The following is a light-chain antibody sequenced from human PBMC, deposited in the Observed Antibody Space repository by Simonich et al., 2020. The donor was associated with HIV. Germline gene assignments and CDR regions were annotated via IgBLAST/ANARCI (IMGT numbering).Light chain of an antibody. CDR2: GAS. Sequence: EIVLTQSPGTLSLSPGERATLSCRASQSLRSNYLAWHQQKPALAPRLLIIGASSRITGIPDRFSGSGSGTDFPLTISRLEPEDFAVYYCQQFGNSPPSITFGQGTRLEIK. J-gene: IGKJ5*01. CDR3: QQFGNSPPSIT. CDR1: QSLRSNY. V-gene: IGKV3-20*01.